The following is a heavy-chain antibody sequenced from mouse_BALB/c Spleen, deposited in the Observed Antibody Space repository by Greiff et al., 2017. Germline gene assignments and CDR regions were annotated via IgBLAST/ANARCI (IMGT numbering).Heavy chain of an antibody. CDR3: ARGGITTVVASYYAMDY. CDR2: ISSGGST. V-gene: IGHV5-6-5*01. CDR1: GFTFSSYA. J-gene: IGHJ4*01. D-gene: IGHD1-1*01. Sequence: EVQLVESGGGLVKPGGSLKLSCAASGFTFSSYAMSWVRQTPEKRLEWVASISSGGSTYYPDSVKGRFTISRDNARNILYLQMSSLRSEDTAMYYCARGGITTVVASYYAMDYWGQGTSVTVSS.